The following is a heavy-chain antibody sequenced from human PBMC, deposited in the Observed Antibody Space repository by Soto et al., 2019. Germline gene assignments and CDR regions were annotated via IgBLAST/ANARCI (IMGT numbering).Heavy chain of an antibody. CDR2: INAGNGNT. CDR3: ASGAKWLPTFPDAFDI. CDR1: GYTFTSYA. D-gene: IGHD3-22*01. Sequence: ASVKVSCKASGYTFTSYAMHWVRQAPGQRLEWMGWINAGNGNTKYSQKFQGRVTITRDTSASTAYMELSSLRSEDTAVYYCASGAKWLPTFPDAFDIWGQGSMVTVAS. V-gene: IGHV1-3*01. J-gene: IGHJ3*02.